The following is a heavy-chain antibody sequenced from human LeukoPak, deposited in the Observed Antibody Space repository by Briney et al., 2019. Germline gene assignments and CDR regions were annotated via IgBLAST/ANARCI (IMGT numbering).Heavy chain of an antibody. D-gene: IGHD3-10*01. CDR1: GGSLSSYY. CDR2: INHSGST. J-gene: IGHJ4*02. V-gene: IGHV4-34*01. CDR3: ARGRMVRGVIGY. Sequence: SETLSLTCTVSGGSLSSYYWSWIRQPPGKGLEWIGEINHSGSTNYNPSLKSRVTISVDTSKNQFSLKLSSVTAADTAVYYCARGRMVRGVIGYWGQGTLVTVSS.